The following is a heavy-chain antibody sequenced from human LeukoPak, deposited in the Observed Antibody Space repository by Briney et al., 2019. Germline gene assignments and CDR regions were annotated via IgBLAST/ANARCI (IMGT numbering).Heavy chain of an antibody. Sequence: GGSLRLSCVVSGFTFSSYWMHWVRQAPGKGLVWVSRINSDGSSTRYADSVKGRFTISRDNAKNTLYLQMNSLRAGDTAVYYCARVNDILTGYYLGGAFDPWGQGTLVTVSS. CDR1: GFTFSSYW. V-gene: IGHV3-74*01. CDR2: INSDGSST. D-gene: IGHD3-9*01. CDR3: ARVNDILTGYYLGGAFDP. J-gene: IGHJ5*02.